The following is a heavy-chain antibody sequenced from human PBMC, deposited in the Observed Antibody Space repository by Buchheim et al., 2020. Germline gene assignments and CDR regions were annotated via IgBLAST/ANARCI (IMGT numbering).Heavy chain of an antibody. D-gene: IGHD6-6*01. Sequence: EVQLVESGGGLVQPGGSLRLSCAASGFTFSSYSMNWVRQAPGKGLEWVSYISSSSSTIYYADSVKGRFTIFRDNAKNSLYLQMNSLRAEDTAVYYCASSLDSSSSPYYYYYMDVWGKGTT. V-gene: IGHV3-48*01. J-gene: IGHJ6*03. CDR3: ASSLDSSSSPYYYYYMDV. CDR2: ISSSSSTI. CDR1: GFTFSSYS.